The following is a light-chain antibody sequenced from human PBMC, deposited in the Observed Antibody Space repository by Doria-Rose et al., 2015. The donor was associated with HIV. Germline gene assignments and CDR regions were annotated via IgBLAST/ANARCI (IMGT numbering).Light chain of an antibody. Sequence: EIVMTQSPGTLSLSPGERATLSCRASQRAKSSYLAWYQQKPGLAPRLLIYDASTRATGIPDRFSDSGSGTDFTLTISRLEPEDVAVYYCQQYGTSRGTFGQGTRLEIK. J-gene: IGKJ5*01. CDR1: QRAKSSY. CDR2: DAS. CDR3: QQYGTSRGT. V-gene: IGKV3-20*01.